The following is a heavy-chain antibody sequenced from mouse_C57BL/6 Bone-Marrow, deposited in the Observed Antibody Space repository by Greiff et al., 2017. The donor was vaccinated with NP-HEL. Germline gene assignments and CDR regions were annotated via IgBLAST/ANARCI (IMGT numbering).Heavy chain of an antibody. CDR2: IYPRSGNT. Sequence: QVQLKESGAELARPGASVKLSCKASGYTFTSYGISWVKQRTGQGLEWIGEIYPRSGNTYYTEKFKGKATLTADKSSSTAYMELRSLTSEDSAVYFCARGGYGSSYWYFDVWGTGTTVTVSS. D-gene: IGHD1-1*01. V-gene: IGHV1-81*01. J-gene: IGHJ1*03. CDR3: ARGGYGSSYWYFDV. CDR1: GYTFTSYG.